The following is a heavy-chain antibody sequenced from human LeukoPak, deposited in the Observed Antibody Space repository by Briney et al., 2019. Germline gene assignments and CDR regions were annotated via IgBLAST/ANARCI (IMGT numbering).Heavy chain of an antibody. V-gene: IGHV3-48*04. Sequence: GGSLRLSCAASGFTFSSYSMNWVRQAPGKGLEWVSYISSSGSTIYYADSVKGRFTISRDNAKNTLYLQMNSLRAEDTAVYYCAREGGTRRYFDLWGRGTLVTVSS. D-gene: IGHD1-26*01. CDR3: AREGGTRRYFDL. J-gene: IGHJ2*01. CDR1: GFTFSSYS. CDR2: ISSSGSTI.